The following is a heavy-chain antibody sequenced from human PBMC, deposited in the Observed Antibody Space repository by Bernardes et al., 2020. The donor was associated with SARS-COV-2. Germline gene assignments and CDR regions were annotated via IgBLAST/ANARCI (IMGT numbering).Heavy chain of an antibody. CDR2: INPSGGST. J-gene: IGHJ6*02. V-gene: IGHV1-46*01. D-gene: IGHD3-10*01. CDR1: GYTFTSYY. CDR3: ARDLTTTYGSGSYDYYYGMDV. Sequence: ASVKVSCKASGYTFTSYYMHWVRQAPGQGLEWMGIINPSGGSTSYAQKFQGRVTMTRDTSTSTVYMELSSLRSEDTAVYYCARDLTTTYGSGSYDYYYGMDVGGHRTTVSVSS.